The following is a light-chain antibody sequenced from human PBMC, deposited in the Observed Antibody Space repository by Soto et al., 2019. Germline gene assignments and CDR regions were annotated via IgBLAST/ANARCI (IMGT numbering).Light chain of an antibody. V-gene: IGKV1-5*01. CDR2: AES. CDR3: QQYHTDWT. J-gene: IGKJ1*01. Sequence: EIQMTQSPSTLSASVGDGFSITCRASQSMSNWLAWYQEKPGKSPTLLIYAESNLVGGVPSRFRGRGSGTEFTLTISSLQADDFATYYCQQYHTDWTFGQGTQVEIK. CDR1: QSMSNW.